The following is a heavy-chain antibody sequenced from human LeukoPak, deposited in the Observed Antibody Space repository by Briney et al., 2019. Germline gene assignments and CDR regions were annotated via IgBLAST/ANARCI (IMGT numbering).Heavy chain of an antibody. V-gene: IGHV4-39*01. Sequence: SETLSLTCTVSGASVSDSTYYWAWIRQPPGGGLQWIANFYHGGSSFYNSSLRSRIDISVDTPKNQFSLRLTSLTAADTAVYYCARQPEYCRGATCSMDYWGQGTLVTVSS. D-gene: IGHD2-15*01. CDR1: GASVSDSTYY. J-gene: IGHJ4*02. CDR2: FYHGGSS. CDR3: ARQPEYCRGATCSMDY.